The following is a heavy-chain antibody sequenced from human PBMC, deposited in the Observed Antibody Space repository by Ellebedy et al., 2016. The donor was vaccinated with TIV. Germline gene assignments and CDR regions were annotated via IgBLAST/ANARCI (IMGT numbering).Heavy chain of an antibody. CDR1: GFTFSDYY. V-gene: IGHV3-11*01. Sequence: GESLKISXAASGFTFSDYYMSWIRQAPGKGLGWLSYISSSGSAKYYGDSVKGRFTISRDNAKNSLYLQMNSLRAEDTAVYYCARGPVRSDYDYWGQGTLVTVSS. CDR3: ARGPVRSDYDY. D-gene: IGHD6-6*01. CDR2: ISSSGSAK. J-gene: IGHJ4*02.